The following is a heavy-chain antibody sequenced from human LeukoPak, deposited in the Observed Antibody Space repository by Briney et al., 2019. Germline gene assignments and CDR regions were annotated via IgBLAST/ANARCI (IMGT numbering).Heavy chain of an antibody. J-gene: IGHJ3*02. CDR1: GGSISSYY. CDR2: IYTSGST. V-gene: IGHV4-4*07. CDR3: ARSYSNYANAFDI. D-gene: IGHD4-11*01. Sequence: SETLSLTCTVSGGSISSYYLSWIRQPAGKGLEWIGRIYTSGSTNYNPSLKSRVTMSVDTSKNQFSLKLSSVTAADTAVYYCARSYSNYANAFDIWGQGTMVTVSS.